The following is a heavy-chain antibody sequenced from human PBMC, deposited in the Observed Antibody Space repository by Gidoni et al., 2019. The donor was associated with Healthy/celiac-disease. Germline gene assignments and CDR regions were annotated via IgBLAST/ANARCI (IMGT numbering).Heavy chain of an antibody. CDR2: MNPNSGNT. V-gene: IGHV1-8*01. CDR1: GYTFTSYD. CDR3: YSIAVAGTELGY. Sequence: QVQLVQSGAEVKTPGASVKVSCKASGYTFTSYDINWVRQATGQGLEWMGWMNPNSGNTGYAQKFQGRVTMTRNTSISTAYMELSSLRSEDTAVYYCYSIAVAGTELGYWGQGTLVTVSS. J-gene: IGHJ4*02. D-gene: IGHD6-19*01.